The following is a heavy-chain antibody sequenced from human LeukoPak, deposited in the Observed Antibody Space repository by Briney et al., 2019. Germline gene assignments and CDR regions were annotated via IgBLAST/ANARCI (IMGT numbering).Heavy chain of an antibody. Sequence: ASVKVSCKASGGTFSSYAISWVRQAPGQGLEWMGGIIPIFGTANYAQKFQGRVTITADESTSTAYMELSSLRSEDTAVYYCARVSRSSSWYFGYFDLWGRGTLVTVSS. V-gene: IGHV1-69*13. CDR1: GGTFSSYA. CDR3: ARVSRSSSWYFGYFDL. D-gene: IGHD6-13*01. CDR2: IIPIFGTA. J-gene: IGHJ2*01.